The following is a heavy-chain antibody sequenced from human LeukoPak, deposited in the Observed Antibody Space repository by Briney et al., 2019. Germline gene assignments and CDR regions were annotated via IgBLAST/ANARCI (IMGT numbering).Heavy chain of an antibody. V-gene: IGHV4-34*01. D-gene: IGHD4-17*01. J-gene: IGHJ4*02. CDR3: ARASHDYGDYSHFDY. CDR1: GGSFSGYY. Sequence: SETLSLTCAVYGGSFSGYYCSWIRQPPGKGLEWIGEINHSGSTNYNPSLKSRVTISVDTSKNQFSLKLSSVTAADTAVYYCARASHDYGDYSHFDYWGQGTLVTVSS. CDR2: INHSGST.